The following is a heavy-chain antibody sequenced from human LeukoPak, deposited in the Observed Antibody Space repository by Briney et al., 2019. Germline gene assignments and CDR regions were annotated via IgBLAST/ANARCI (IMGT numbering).Heavy chain of an antibody. D-gene: IGHD1-7*01. CDR1: GGSFSGYY. J-gene: IGHJ3*02. V-gene: IGHV4-34*01. Sequence: SETLSLTCAVYGGSFSGYYWSWIRQPPGKGLEWIGEINHRGSTNYNPSLKSRVTLSVETTKKQFSLKLSSVTAADTAVYYCARGHTNGNYAVRDAFDIWGQGTMVTVSS. CDR3: ARGHTNGNYAVRDAFDI. CDR2: INHRGST.